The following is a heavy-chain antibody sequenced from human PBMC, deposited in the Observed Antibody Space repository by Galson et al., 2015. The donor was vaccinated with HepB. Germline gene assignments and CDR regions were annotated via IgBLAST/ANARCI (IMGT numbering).Heavy chain of an antibody. J-gene: IGHJ6*03. CDR1: GFSLRNARMG. D-gene: IGHD6-6*01. CDR3: ARISDGSSYYYYYYYMDV. CDR2: IFSNDEK. Sequence: PALVKPTQTLTLTCTVSGFSLRNARMGVSWIRQPPGKALEWLAHIFSNDEKSYSTSLKSRLTISKDTSKSQVVLTMTNMDPVDTATYYCARISDGSSYYYYYYYMDVWGKGTTVTVSS. V-gene: IGHV2-26*01.